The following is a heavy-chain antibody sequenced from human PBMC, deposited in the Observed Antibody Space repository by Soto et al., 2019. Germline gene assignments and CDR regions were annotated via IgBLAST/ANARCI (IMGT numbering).Heavy chain of an antibody. V-gene: IGHV3-23*01. CDR2: ISGSGGST. Sequence: EVQLLESGGGLVQPGGSLRLSCAASGFTFSSYAMSWVRQAPGKGLEWVSAISGSGGSTYYADSVKDRFTISRDNSKNTLYLQMHSLRAGDTAVYYCAKAASDTMVRGVICYWGQGTLVTVPS. CDR3: AKAASDTMVRGVICY. D-gene: IGHD3-10*01. CDR1: GFTFSSYA. J-gene: IGHJ1*01.